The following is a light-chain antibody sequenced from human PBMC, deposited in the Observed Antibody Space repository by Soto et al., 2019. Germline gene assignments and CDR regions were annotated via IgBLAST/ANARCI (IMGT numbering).Light chain of an antibody. V-gene: IGKV1-39*01. Sequence: DIQMTQSPSSLSASVGDRVTITCRASQTISNYLTWYHQKPGKPPKLLIYGISTLQSGVPSRFSGSGSGTDFTLSISSLQPEDFATYYCQQSFNTPYTFGQGTELEVK. CDR3: QQSFNTPYT. CDR1: QTISNY. J-gene: IGKJ2*01. CDR2: GIS.